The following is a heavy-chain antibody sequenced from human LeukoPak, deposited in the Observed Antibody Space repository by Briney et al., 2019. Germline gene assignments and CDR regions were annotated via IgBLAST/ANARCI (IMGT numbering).Heavy chain of an antibody. D-gene: IGHD3-3*01. CDR3: TTDAGRITIFGPPVNV. Sequence: GGSLRLTCAASGFTFSNAWMSWVRQAPGKGLEWVGRIKSKTDGGTTDYAAPVKGRFTISRDDSKNTLYLQMNSLKTEDTAVYYCTTDAGRITIFGPPVNVWGKGTTVTVSS. CDR2: IKSKTDGGTT. J-gene: IGHJ6*04. V-gene: IGHV3-15*01. CDR1: GFTFSNAW.